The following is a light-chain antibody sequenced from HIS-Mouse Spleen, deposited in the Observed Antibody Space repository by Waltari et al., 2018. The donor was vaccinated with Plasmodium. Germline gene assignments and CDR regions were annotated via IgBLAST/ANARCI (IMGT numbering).Light chain of an antibody. CDR2: KDS. V-gene: IGLV3-27*01. CDR3: YSAADNNRV. J-gene: IGLJ3*02. Sequence: SYELTQPSSVSVSPGQTARIPCSGDVLAKKYARWFQQKPGKAPVLVIYKDSERPSGIPERFSGSSSGTTVTLTISGAQVEDEADYYCYSAADNNRVFGGGTKLTVL. CDR1: VLAKKY.